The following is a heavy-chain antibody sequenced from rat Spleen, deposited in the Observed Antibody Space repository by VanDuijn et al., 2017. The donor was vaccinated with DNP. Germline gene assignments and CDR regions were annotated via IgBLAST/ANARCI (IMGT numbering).Heavy chain of an antibody. V-gene: IGHV4-2*01. Sequence: EVKLVESGGGLVQPGNSLTLSCVASGFNFNDHWMGWVRQAPGKGLEWIGQINKDSSTINYIPSLKDKFTISRDNAQNTLYLEMSKLGSEDTAIYYCARERPPVDAWGQGVSVTVSS. CDR1: GFNFNDHW. CDR3: ARERPPVDA. J-gene: IGHJ4*01. CDR2: INKDSSTI.